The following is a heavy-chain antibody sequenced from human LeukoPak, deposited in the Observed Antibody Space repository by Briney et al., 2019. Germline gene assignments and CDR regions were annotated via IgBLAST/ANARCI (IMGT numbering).Heavy chain of an antibody. Sequence: SETLSLTCTVSGYSITSGFNWGWIRQPPGKGLEWIGSMYHSGTTYYNPSLKSRVTISVDTSKNQFSLKLTSVTAADTAVYYCTREVRSAWASFDPWGQGTLVIVSS. CDR3: TREVRSAWASFDP. V-gene: IGHV4-38-2*02. CDR2: MYHSGTT. D-gene: IGHD1-26*01. J-gene: IGHJ5*02. CDR1: GYSITSGFN.